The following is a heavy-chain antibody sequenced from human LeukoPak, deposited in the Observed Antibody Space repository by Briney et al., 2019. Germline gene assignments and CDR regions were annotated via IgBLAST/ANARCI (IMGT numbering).Heavy chain of an antibody. J-gene: IGHJ6*02. CDR2: ISGSGGST. V-gene: IGHV3-23*01. CDR1: GFTFSSYA. Sequence: GGSLRLSCAASGFTFSSYAMSWVRQAPGKGLEWVSAISGSGGSTYYADSVKGRFTISRDNSKNTLYLQMNSLRAEDTAVYYCAKEGGSGNWYYGMDVWGQGTTVTVPS. CDR3: AKEGGSGNWYYGMDV. D-gene: IGHD3-10*01.